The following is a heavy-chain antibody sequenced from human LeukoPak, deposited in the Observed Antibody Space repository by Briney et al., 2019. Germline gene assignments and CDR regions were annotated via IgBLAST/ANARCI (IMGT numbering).Heavy chain of an antibody. CDR1: GFTFRNHG. Sequence: GGSLRLSCAASGFTFRNHGMHWVRQAPGKGLEWLAVIWYDGSKKYYADSVQGRFTVSRDNSQNALYLQLNSLGAEDTAVYYCARDRNFPAYYFNFWGQGALVTVSS. V-gene: IGHV3-33*01. CDR3: ARDRNFPAYYFNF. J-gene: IGHJ4*02. CDR2: IWYDGSKK. D-gene: IGHD3-10*01.